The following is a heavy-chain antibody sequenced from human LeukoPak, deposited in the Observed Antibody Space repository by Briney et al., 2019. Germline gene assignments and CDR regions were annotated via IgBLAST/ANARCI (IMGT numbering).Heavy chain of an antibody. J-gene: IGHJ4*02. V-gene: IGHV3-23*01. Sequence: GGSLRLSCAASGFTFSSYAMSWVRQAPGKGLEWVSAISGSGGSTYYAGSVKGRFTISRDNSKNTLYLQMNSLRAEDTAVYYCAKGVIKWELLGGWFDYWGQGTLVTVSS. D-gene: IGHD1-26*01. CDR2: ISGSGGST. CDR3: AKGVIKWELLGGWFDY. CDR1: GFTFSSYA.